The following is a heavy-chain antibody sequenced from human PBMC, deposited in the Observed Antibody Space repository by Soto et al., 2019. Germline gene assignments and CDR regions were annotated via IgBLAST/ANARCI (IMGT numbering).Heavy chain of an antibody. CDR3: ARAVSQLEHEYGDYPEEGMDV. CDR2: IGTAGDT. V-gene: IGHV3-13*04. J-gene: IGHJ6*02. D-gene: IGHD4-17*01. CDR1: GFTFSSYD. Sequence: GGSLRLSCAASGFTFSSYDMHWVRQATGKGLEWVSAIGTAGDTYYPGSVKGRFTISRENAKNSLYLQMNSLRAGDTAVYYCARAVSQLEHEYGDYPEEGMDVWGQGTTVTVSS.